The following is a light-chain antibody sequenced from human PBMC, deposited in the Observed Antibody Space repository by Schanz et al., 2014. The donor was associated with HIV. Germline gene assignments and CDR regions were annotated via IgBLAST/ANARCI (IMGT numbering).Light chain of an antibody. V-gene: IGLV2-8*01. Sequence: QSALTQPASVSGSPGQSVTISCTGTSSDVGAYERVSWYQQHPGKAPKLMIYEVSERPSGVPDRFSGSKSGNTASLTVSGLQADDEADYYCSSYAATSNVLFGGGTKLTVL. CDR3: SSYAATSNVL. J-gene: IGLJ3*02. CDR2: EVS. CDR1: SSDVGAYER.